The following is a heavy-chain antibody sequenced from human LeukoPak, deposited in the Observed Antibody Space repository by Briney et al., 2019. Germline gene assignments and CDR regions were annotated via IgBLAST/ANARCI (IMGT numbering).Heavy chain of an antibody. CDR2: ISSIGATI. D-gene: IGHD3-10*02. V-gene: IGHV3-48*03. CDR3: AELGITMIGGV. J-gene: IGHJ6*04. Sequence: GGSLRLSCAASGFTFSDYSMNWVRQATGPGLEWVSYISSIGATIYYADSVKGRFTISRDNAKNSLYLQMNSLRAEDTAVHYCAELGITMIGGVWGKGTTVTISS. CDR1: GFTFSDYS.